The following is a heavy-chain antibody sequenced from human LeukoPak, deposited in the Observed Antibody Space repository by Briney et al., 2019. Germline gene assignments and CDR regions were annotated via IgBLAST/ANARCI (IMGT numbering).Heavy chain of an antibody. D-gene: IGHD3-10*01. CDR1: GFTFSTYA. V-gene: IGHV3-23*01. CDR2: ISGSGDST. CDR3: AKESRITMVRGVVDY. Sequence: GGSLRLSCAASGFTFSTYAMSWVRQAPGKGLEWVSAISGSGDSTYYADSVKGRFTISRDNSRNTLYLQMNSLRAEDTAVYYCAKESRITMVRGVVDYWSQGTLVTVSS. J-gene: IGHJ4*02.